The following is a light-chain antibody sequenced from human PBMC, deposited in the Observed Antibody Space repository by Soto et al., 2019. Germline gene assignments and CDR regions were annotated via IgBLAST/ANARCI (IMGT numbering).Light chain of an antibody. CDR1: QDISSW. CDR3: QQASSFPPT. J-gene: IGKJ4*01. V-gene: IGKV1-12*01. CDR2: AAS. Sequence: DIQMTQSPSSVSASVGDRVTITCRASQDISSWLAWYQKKPGKAPELLMYAASSLQSGVPSRFSGSGSGTYFTLTISSLHPEDFATYYCQQASSFPPTFGGGTKVEIK.